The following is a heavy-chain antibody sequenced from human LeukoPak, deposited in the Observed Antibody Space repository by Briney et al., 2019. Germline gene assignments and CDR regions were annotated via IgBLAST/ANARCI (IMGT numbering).Heavy chain of an antibody. D-gene: IGHD3-3*01. V-gene: IGHV3-23*01. J-gene: IGHJ4*02. CDR3: AKVRHYDFWSGYSPFDY. Sequence: GGSLRLSCAAFGFTFSSYAMSWVRQAPGKGLEWVSAISGSGGSTYYADSVKGRFTISRDNSKNTLYLQMNSLRAEDTAVYYCAKVRHYDFWSGYSPFDYWGQGTLVTVSS. CDR2: ISGSGGST. CDR1: GFTFSSYA.